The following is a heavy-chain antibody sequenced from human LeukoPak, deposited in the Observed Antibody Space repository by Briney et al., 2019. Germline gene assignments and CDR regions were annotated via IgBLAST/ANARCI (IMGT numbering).Heavy chain of an antibody. D-gene: IGHD5-18*01. CDR3: ARIRGHSYAFDY. V-gene: IGHV3-7*01. CDR1: GFTFSIFW. Sequence: GGSLRLSCTASGFTFSIFWMSWVRQAPGKGLEWVANIKQDGSEKYYVDSVKGRFTISRDNTKKSVYLQMNSLRAEDTAVYYCARIRGHSYAFDYWGQGTLVTVSS. CDR2: IKQDGSEK. J-gene: IGHJ4*02.